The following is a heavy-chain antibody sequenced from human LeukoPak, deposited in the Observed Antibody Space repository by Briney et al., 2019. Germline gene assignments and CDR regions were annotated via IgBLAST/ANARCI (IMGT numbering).Heavy chain of an antibody. J-gene: IGHJ4*02. V-gene: IGHV4-34*01. Sequence: SETLSLTCAVYGGSFSGYYWSWIRQPPGKGLEWIGEINHSGSTNYNPSLKSRVTISVDTSKNQLSLKLSSVTAADTAVYYCARGPRATTSKRGYFDYWGQGTLVTVSS. CDR2: INHSGST. CDR3: ARGPRATTSKRGYFDY. D-gene: IGHD4-11*01. CDR1: GGSFSGYY.